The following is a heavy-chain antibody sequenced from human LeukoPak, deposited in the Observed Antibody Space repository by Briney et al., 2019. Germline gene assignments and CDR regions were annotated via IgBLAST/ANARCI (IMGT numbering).Heavy chain of an antibody. CDR2: INPSGGST. CDR1: GYTFTSYY. D-gene: IGHD3-22*01. CDR3: ATDNCARYYDSSGYYAVVS. Sequence: ASVKVSCKASGYTFTSYYMHWVRQAPGQGLEWMGIINPSGGSTSYAQKFQGRVTMTRDTSTSTVYMELSSLRSDDTAVYYCATDNCARYYDSSGYYAVVSWGQGTLVTVSS. V-gene: IGHV1-46*01. J-gene: IGHJ5*02.